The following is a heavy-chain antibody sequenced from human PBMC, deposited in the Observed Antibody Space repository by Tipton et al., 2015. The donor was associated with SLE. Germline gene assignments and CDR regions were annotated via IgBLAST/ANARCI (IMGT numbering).Heavy chain of an antibody. CDR1: GFTFSYYA. CDR3: TNLGDF. CDR2: ISGSGGST. Sequence: SLRLSCAASGFTFSYYAMSWVRQAPGKGLEWVTTISGSGGSTYYADSVKGRFTISRDNSKSSLFLQLNSLRTEDSALYYCTNLGDFWGQGTLITVSS. V-gene: IGHV3-23*01. J-gene: IGHJ4*02. D-gene: IGHD3-16*01.